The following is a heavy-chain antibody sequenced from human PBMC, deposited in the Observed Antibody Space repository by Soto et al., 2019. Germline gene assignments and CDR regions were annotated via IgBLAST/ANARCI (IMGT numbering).Heavy chain of an antibody. CDR2: IKQDGSEK. V-gene: IGHV3-7*01. D-gene: IGHD3-22*01. CDR1: GCTFSTYW. J-gene: IGHJ4*02. CDR3: AREASGYYYFDY. Sequence: GSLRLPGLASGCTFSTYWMSWVRQAPGKGLEWVANIKQDGSEKFSVDSEKGRFTISRDNTKNSVYLQMNSLRAEDTAVYYCAREASGYYYFDYWGQGTLVTVYS.